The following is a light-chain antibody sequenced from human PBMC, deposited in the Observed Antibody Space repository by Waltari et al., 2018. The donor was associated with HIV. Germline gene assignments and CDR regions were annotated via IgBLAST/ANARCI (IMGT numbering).Light chain of an antibody. CDR1: DDDVGNEG. V-gene: IGLV10-54*04. J-gene: IGLJ3*02. CDR2: RNN. Sequence: QAGLTQPPAVYQALGQTATLSCTGGDDDVGNEGAAWLQQYQGLPPKLLSYRNNKRASGISHKFSAARAGNTVFLTITGLQPEDEADYYCSAWDGRLSAWVFGGGTKLTVL. CDR3: SAWDGRLSAWV.